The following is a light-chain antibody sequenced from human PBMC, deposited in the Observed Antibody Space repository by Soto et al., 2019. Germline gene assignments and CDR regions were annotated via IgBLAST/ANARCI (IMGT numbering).Light chain of an antibody. J-gene: IGKJ4*01. CDR2: AAS. CDR1: QGISSW. Sequence: DIPMTQSPSSVSASVGDRVTITCRASQGISSWLAWFQQKPGEAPRLRIYAASSLHSGVPSRFSGSGSGTDFTLTISSLQPEDFATYYCQQGDSFPLTFGGGTKVEIK. CDR3: QQGDSFPLT. V-gene: IGKV1-12*01.